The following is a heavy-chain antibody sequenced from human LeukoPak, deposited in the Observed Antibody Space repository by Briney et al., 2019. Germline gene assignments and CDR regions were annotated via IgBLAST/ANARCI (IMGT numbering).Heavy chain of an antibody. Sequence: ASVKVSCKASGYTFTSYYMHWVRQAPGQGLEWMGIINPSGGSTSYAQKFQGRVTMTRDTSTSTVYMELSSLRSEDTAVYYCAKNNDYGGSYWYFDLWGRGTLVTVSS. CDR1: GYTFTSYY. V-gene: IGHV1-46*01. D-gene: IGHD4-23*01. CDR2: INPSGGST. J-gene: IGHJ2*01. CDR3: AKNNDYGGSYWYFDL.